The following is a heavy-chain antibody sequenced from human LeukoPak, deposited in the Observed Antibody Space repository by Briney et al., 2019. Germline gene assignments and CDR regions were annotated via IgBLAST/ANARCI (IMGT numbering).Heavy chain of an antibody. D-gene: IGHD1-26*01. CDR3: ARGPIVGATGGDY. CDR2: INPNSGGT. CDR1: GYTFTGYY. J-gene: IGHJ4*02. V-gene: IGHV1-2*02. Sequence: ASVKVSCKSSGYTFTGYYMHWVRQAPGQGLEWMGWINPNSGGTNYAQKFQGRVTMTRDTSISTAYMELSRLRSDDTAVYYCARGPIVGATGGDYWGQGTLVTVSS.